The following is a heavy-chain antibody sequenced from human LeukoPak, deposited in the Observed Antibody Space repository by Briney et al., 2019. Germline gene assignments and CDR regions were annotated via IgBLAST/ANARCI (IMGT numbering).Heavy chain of an antibody. D-gene: IGHD5-18*01. J-gene: IGHJ4*02. CDR1: GGSFSSYY. CDR2: INHSGST. Sequence: SETLSLTCAVYGGSFSSYYWSWIRQPPGKGLDWIGEINHSGSTKYNPSLKSRVTISVDTSKNQFSLKVSSVTAADTAVYYCARDEDSYGSFDYWGQGTLVTVSS. V-gene: IGHV4-34*01. CDR3: ARDEDSYGSFDY.